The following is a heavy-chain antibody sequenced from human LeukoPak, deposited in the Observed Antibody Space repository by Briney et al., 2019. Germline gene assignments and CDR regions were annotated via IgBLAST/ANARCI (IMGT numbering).Heavy chain of an antibody. Sequence: SQTLSLTCAVSGGSISSGGYSWSWIRQPPGKGLEWIGYIYHSGSTYYNPPLKSRVTISVDRSKNQFSLKLSSVTAADTAVYYCARGSWEAAAGMFFDYWGQGTLVTVPS. CDR2: IYHSGST. CDR3: ARGSWEAAAGMFFDY. J-gene: IGHJ4*02. V-gene: IGHV4-30-2*01. D-gene: IGHD6-13*01. CDR1: GGSISSGGYS.